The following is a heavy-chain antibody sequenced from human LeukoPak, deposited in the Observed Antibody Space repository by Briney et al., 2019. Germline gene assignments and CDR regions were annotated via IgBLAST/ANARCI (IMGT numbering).Heavy chain of an antibody. J-gene: IGHJ6*02. D-gene: IGHD2-8*01. CDR3: AKFGVL. V-gene: IGHV3-30*18. CDR2: ISYDGSNK. CDR1: GFTFSSYW. Sequence: GGSLRLSCAASGFTFSSYWMSWVRQAPGKGLEWVAVISYDGSNKYYADSVKGRFTISRDNSKNTLYLQMNSLRAEDTAVYYCAKFGVLWGQGTTVTVSS.